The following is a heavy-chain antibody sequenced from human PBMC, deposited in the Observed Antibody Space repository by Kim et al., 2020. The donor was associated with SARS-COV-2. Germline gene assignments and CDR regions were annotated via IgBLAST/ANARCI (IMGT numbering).Heavy chain of an antibody. J-gene: IGHJ4*02. V-gene: IGHV3-11*01. Sequence: GGSLRLSCAASGFTFSDYYMSWIRQAPGKGLEWVSYISSSGSTIYYADSVKGRFTISRDNAKNSLYLQMNSLRAEDTAVYYCAREAPLVVVAATRLDYWGQGTLVTVSS. CDR3: AREAPLVVVAATRLDY. D-gene: IGHD2-15*01. CDR2: ISSSGSTI. CDR1: GFTFSDYY.